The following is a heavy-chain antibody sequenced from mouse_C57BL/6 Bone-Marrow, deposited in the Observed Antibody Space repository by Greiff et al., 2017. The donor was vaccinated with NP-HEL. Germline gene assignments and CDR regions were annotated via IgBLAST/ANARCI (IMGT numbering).Heavy chain of an antibody. D-gene: IGHD2-4*01. V-gene: IGHV1-69*01. Sequence: VQLQQPGAELVMPGASVKLSCKASGYSFTSSWMPWVKQRPGQGLAWIGEIDPSASYTNYNQKFKGKSTLTVDKSSSTAYMQLSSLTSEDAAVYYCAKGDYMFDYWGQGTTLTVSS. CDR2: IDPSASYT. J-gene: IGHJ2*01. CDR1: GYSFTSSW. CDR3: AKGDYMFDY.